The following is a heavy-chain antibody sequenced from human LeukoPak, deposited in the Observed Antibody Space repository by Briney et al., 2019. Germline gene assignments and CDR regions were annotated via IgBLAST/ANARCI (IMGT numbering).Heavy chain of an antibody. J-gene: IGHJ4*02. CDR2: VSWKSGSL. D-gene: IGHD3-16*01. Sequence: PGGSLRLSCEASGFTFEDYAMHWVRQVPGKGLEWVSGVSWKSGSLGYADSVKGRFTISRDNAKNSLYLQMNSLRAEDTAAYYCARGVGGGMATTLDYWGQGTLVTVSS. CDR1: GFTFEDYA. V-gene: IGHV3-9*01. CDR3: ARGVGGGMATTLDY.